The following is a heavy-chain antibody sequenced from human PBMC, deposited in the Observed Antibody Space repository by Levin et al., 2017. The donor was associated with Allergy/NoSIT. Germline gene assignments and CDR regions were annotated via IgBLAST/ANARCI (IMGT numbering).Heavy chain of an antibody. D-gene: IGHD3-10*01. CDR2: ISSSSSYI. Sequence: PGGSLRLSCAASGFTFSSYSMNWVRQAPGKGLEWVSSISSSSSYIYYADSVKGRFTISRDNAKNSLYLQMNSLRAEDTAVYYCARTRGSFGELLSPLNAFDSWGQGTMVTVSS. J-gene: IGHJ3*02. CDR1: GFTFSSYS. V-gene: IGHV3-21*01. CDR3: ARTRGSFGELLSPLNAFDS.